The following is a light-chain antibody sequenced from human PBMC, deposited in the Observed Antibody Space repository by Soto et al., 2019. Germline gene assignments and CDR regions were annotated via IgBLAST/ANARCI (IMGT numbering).Light chain of an antibody. J-gene: IGKJ1*01. V-gene: IGKV1-39*01. CDR1: QSISSY. CDR2: DAS. CDR3: QQSYSSWT. Sequence: DLQMTQSPSSLSASVGDSVTITCRASQSISSYLHWYQQKPGKAPKLLIHDASSLQGGVPSRFSGNGSETDFTLTVSSLKAEDFATYYCQQSYSSWTFGQGTRVEIK.